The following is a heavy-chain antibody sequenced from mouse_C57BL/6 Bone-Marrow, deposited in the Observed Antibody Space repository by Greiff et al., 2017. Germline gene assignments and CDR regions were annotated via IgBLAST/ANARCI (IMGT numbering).Heavy chain of an antibody. CDR3: ARHVELRGWFAY. J-gene: IGHJ3*01. Sequence: EVKLVESGGDLVKPGGSLKLSCAASGFTFSSYGMSWVRQTPDKRLEWVATISSGGSYTYSPDSVKGRFTISRDNAKNTLYLQMSSLKSEDTAMYYCARHVELRGWFAYWGQGTLVTVSA. CDR1: GFTFSSYG. CDR2: ISSGGSYT. D-gene: IGHD1-3*01. V-gene: IGHV5-6*01.